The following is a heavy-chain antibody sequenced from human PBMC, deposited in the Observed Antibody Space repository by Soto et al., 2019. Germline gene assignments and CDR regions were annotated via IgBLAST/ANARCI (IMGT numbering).Heavy chain of an antibody. Sequence: GGSLRLSCSASGFTFSSYAMHWVRQAPGKGLEWVAFISYDGSKKYYADSVKGRFTISRDNSKNSLYLQMNSLRAEDTAVYYCAVIAVAGSYHAFHIWGQGTLVTVSS. V-gene: IGHV3-30-3*01. J-gene: IGHJ3*02. CDR2: ISYDGSKK. CDR3: AVIAVAGSYHAFHI. D-gene: IGHD6-19*01. CDR1: GFTFSSYA.